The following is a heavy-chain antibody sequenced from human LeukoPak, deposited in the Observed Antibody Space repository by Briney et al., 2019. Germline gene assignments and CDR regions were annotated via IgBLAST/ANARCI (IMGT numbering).Heavy chain of an antibody. J-gene: IGHJ6*02. CDR1: GGTFSSYA. V-gene: IGHV1-2*02. Sequence: ASVKVSCKASGGTFSSYAISWVRQAPGQGLEWMGWINPNSGGTNYAQKFQGRVTMTRDTSISTAYMELSRLRSDDTVVYYCAIDQQLVRYYGMDVWGQGTTVTVSS. D-gene: IGHD6-13*01. CDR2: INPNSGGT. CDR3: AIDQQLVRYYGMDV.